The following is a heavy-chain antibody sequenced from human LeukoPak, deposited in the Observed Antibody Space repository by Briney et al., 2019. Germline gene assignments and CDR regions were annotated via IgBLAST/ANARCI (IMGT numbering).Heavy chain of an antibody. CDR3: ARDSALGAYSSSWYAFDI. CDR1: GGTFSSYT. D-gene: IGHD6-13*01. CDR2: IIPILGKA. Sequence: ASVKVSCKASGGTFSSYTISWVRQAPGQGLEWMGRIIPILGKANYAQKFQGRVTITADKSTSTAYMELSSLRSEDTAVYYCARDSALGAYSSSWYAFDIWGPGTMVTVSS. J-gene: IGHJ3*02. V-gene: IGHV1-69*08.